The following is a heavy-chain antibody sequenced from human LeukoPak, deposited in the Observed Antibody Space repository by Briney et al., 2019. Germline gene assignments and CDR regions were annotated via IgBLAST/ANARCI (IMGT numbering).Heavy chain of an antibody. CDR1: GFAFSTYS. J-gene: IGHJ4*02. CDR2: VSRSSRFI. CDR3: ARVSDAFDYFFDS. Sequence: GSLRLSCAASGFAFSTYSMNWVRQAPGKGLEWVSSVSRSSRFIFYADSVQGRFTISRDDAKDSLFLQMNSLRAEDTAVYYCARVSDAFDYFFDSWGQGTLVAVSS. V-gene: IGHV3-21*01. D-gene: IGHD5-12*01.